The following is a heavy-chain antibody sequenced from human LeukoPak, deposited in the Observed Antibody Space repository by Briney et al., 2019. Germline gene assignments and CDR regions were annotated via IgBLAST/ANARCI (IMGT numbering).Heavy chain of an antibody. J-gene: IGHJ4*02. D-gene: IGHD3-9*01. CDR2: IYYTGRT. CDR3: ATRYNYDILTGYFGSY. Sequence: SGTLSLTCAVSRGFIGSSNHWSWVRQPPGKGLEWIGEIYYTGRTNYNPSLKSRVTISIDTSKNQFSLKLNSVTAADTATYYCATRYNYDILTGYFGSYWGQGILVAVS. V-gene: IGHV4-4*02. CDR1: RGFIGSSNH.